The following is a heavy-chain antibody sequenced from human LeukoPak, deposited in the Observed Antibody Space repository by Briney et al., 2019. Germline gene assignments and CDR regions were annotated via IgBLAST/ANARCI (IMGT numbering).Heavy chain of an antibody. V-gene: IGHV3-7*01. D-gene: IGHD3-16*02. J-gene: IGHJ4*02. CDR2: IKQDGSEK. CDR3: ARYYLEYVWGGYRWSGYRDYFDY. CDR1: GFTFSSYW. Sequence: GGSLRLSCAASGFTFSSYWMSWVRQAPGKGLEWVANIKQDGSEKYYVDSVKGRFTISRDNAKNSLYLQMNSLRAEDTAVYYCARYYLEYVWGGYRWSGYRDYFDYWGQGTLVTVSS.